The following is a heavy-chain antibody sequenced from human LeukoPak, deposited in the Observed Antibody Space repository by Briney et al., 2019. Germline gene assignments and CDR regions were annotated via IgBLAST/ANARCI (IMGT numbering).Heavy chain of an antibody. CDR3: ARDRRVGATWSFGAFDI. Sequence: GSLRLSCAASGFSLTTYEMNWVRQAPGKGLEWVSYISSSGDSIYYADSVKGRFTISRDNAKNSLSLQMNSLRAEDTAIYYCARDRRVGATWSFGAFDIWGQGTTVTVSS. D-gene: IGHD1-26*01. CDR2: ISSSGDSI. CDR1: GFSLTTYE. J-gene: IGHJ3*02. V-gene: IGHV3-48*03.